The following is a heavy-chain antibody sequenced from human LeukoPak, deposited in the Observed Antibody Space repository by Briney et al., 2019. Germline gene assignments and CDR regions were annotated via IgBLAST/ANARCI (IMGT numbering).Heavy chain of an antibody. J-gene: IGHJ6*02. CDR1: GGSISSGGYY. CDR3: AREKWCSGGSCYPDV. CDR2: IYYSGST. V-gene: IGHV4-31*03. D-gene: IGHD2-15*01. Sequence: SETLSLTCTVSGGSISSGGYYWSWIRQHPGKGLEWIGYIYYSGSTYYNPSLKSRVTISVDTSKNQFSLKLSSVTAADTAVYYCAREKWCSGGSCYPDVWGQGTTVTVSS.